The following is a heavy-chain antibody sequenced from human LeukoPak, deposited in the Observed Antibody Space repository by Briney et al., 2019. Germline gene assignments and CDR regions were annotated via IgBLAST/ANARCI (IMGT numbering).Heavy chain of an antibody. J-gene: IGHJ4*02. CDR3: ARAPVVVTARYYFDY. Sequence: PSGTLSLTCTVSGGSISSYYWSWIRQPPGKGLEWIGYIYYSGSTNYNPSLKSRVTISVDTSKNQFSLKLSSVTAADTAVYYCARAPVVVTARYYFDYWGQGTLVTVSS. CDR1: GGSISSYY. CDR2: IYYSGST. D-gene: IGHD2-21*02. V-gene: IGHV4-59*01.